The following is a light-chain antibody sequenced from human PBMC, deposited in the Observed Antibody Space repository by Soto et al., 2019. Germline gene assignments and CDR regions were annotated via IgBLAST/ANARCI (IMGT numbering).Light chain of an antibody. CDR2: GAS. J-gene: IGKJ2*01. V-gene: IGKV3-15*01. CDR1: QSVSSS. CDR3: QQYNNWPPYT. Sequence: EIVMTQSPGTLSVSPGERATLSCRASQSVSSSLAWYQQRPGQAPRLLIYGASTRATGVPARFSGSGFGTEFTLTITSLQSEDFAVYYCQQYNNWPPYTFGRGTKLQIK.